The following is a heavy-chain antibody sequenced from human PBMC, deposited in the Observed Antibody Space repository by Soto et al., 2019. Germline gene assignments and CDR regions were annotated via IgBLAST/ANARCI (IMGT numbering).Heavy chain of an antibody. CDR2: INPSSGGT. CDR3: ATLGAGGAVA. Sequence: QVQLVQSGAEVKKSGASVKISCKASGYTFSDYYMHWVRQAPGQGLEWMGIINPSSGGTEFAQNFQGRVTMTRDTSTSTFYMELSRLRFEDTAVYYCATLGAGGAVAWGQGTLVTVSS. V-gene: IGHV1-46*01. D-gene: IGHD6-19*01. CDR1: GYTFSDYY. J-gene: IGHJ5*02.